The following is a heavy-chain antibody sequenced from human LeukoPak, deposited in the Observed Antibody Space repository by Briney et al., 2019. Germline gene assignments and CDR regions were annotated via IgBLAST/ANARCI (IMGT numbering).Heavy chain of an antibody. CDR1: GFPFNYYG. J-gene: IGHJ5*02. Sequence: GGSLRLSCAASGFPFNYYGFHWVRQTPGKVLEWVAFIRYDGNDKFYAESVKGRFTISRDTSRNTLFLQMNSLRLEDTAVYYCAKDLMRDRWFGESWGQGTLVTVSS. D-gene: IGHD3-10*01. CDR3: AKDLMRDRWFGES. V-gene: IGHV3-30*02. CDR2: IRYDGNDK.